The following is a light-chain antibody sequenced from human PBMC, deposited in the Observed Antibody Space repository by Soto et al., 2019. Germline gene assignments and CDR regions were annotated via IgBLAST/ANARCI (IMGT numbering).Light chain of an antibody. CDR1: SSDVGSYNY. CDR3: SSYTTRTTLYV. J-gene: IGLJ1*01. CDR2: EVS. V-gene: IGLV2-14*01. Sequence: QSALTQHASVSGSPGQSITISCTGTSSDVGSYNYVSWYQLHPGKAPKLMIYEVSNRPSGVSNRFSGSKSGDTASLTISGLQAEDEADYYCSSYTTRTTLYVFGTGTKVTVL.